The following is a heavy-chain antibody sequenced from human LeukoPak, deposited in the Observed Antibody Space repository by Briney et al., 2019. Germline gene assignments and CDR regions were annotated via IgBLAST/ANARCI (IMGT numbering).Heavy chain of an antibody. CDR1: GFTFSSYA. J-gene: IGHJ4*02. D-gene: IGHD2-15*01. CDR2: ISSNGGST. V-gene: IGHV3-64D*06. Sequence: PGGSLRLSCSASGFTFSSYAIHWVRQAPGKGLEYVSGISSNGGSTHYADSMKGRFTNSRDNSKNTLYLQMSSLRAEDTAVYYCVKGSVYSRDYLGYWGQGTLVTVSS. CDR3: VKGSVYSRDYLGY.